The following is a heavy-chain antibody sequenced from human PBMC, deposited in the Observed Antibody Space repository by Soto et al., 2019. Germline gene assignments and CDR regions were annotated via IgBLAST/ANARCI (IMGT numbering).Heavy chain of an antibody. CDR1: GFTFSSYA. D-gene: IGHD2-15*01. V-gene: IGHV3-23*01. J-gene: IGHJ3*02. Sequence: GGSLRLSCAASGFTFSSYAMSWVRQAPGKGLGWVSAISGSGGSTYYADSVRGRFTVSIDSSKNTVYLQMNNLSPEDTAVYFCATWLLREHAFDIWGLGTMVTVSS. CDR3: ATWLLREHAFDI. CDR2: ISGSGGST.